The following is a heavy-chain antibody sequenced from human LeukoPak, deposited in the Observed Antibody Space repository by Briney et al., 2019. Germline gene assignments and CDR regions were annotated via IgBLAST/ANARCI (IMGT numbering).Heavy chain of an antibody. Sequence: GGSLRLSCAASGFTFSDHYMDWVCQAPGKGLEWVGRTRNKANSYTTEYAASVKGRFTISRDDSKNSLYLQMNSLKTEDTAVYYCARGRIAAAGTDFDYWGQGTLVTVSS. J-gene: IGHJ4*02. CDR2: TRNKANSYTT. CDR1: GFTFSDHY. CDR3: ARGRIAAAGTDFDY. V-gene: IGHV3-72*01. D-gene: IGHD6-13*01.